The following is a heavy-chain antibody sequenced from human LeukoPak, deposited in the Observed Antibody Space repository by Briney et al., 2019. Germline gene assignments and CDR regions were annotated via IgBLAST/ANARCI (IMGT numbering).Heavy chain of an antibody. Sequence: GGSLRLSCAASGFTFSSYAMHWVRQAPGKGLEWVAVISYDGSNKYYADSVKGRFTISRDNSKDTLYLQMNSLRAKDTAVYYCARESDTAMALSFDYWGQGTLVTVSS. J-gene: IGHJ4*02. CDR3: ARESDTAMALSFDY. CDR2: ISYDGSNK. CDR1: GFTFSSYA. V-gene: IGHV3-30-3*01. D-gene: IGHD5-18*01.